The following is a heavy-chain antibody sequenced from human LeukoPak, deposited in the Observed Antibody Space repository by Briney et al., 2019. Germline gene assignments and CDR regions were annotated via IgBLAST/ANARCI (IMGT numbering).Heavy chain of an antibody. D-gene: IGHD6-19*01. CDR3: ARDFDSSGWTWGY. CDR2: IYYTGST. V-gene: IGHV4-59*01. Sequence: SETLSLTCTVSGGSISRYYWSWIRQPPAKGLEWIGYIYYTGSTNYNPSLKSRVTISVDTSKNQFSLKLSSVTAADTAVYYCARDFDSSGWTWGYWGQGTLVTVSS. CDR1: GGSISRYY. J-gene: IGHJ4*02.